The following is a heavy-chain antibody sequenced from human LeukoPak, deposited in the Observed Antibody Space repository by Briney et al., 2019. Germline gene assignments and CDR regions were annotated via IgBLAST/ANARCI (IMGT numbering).Heavy chain of an antibody. D-gene: IGHD3-22*01. V-gene: IGHV3-21*01. CDR1: GFTFSTYS. Sequence: GGSLRLSCAASGFTFSTYSMNWVRQAPGKGLEWVSSISSGSSFIYYADSVKGRFTISRDNAKNSLFLQMNSLSAEDTAVYYCARESSGYFYWGQGTLVTVSS. CDR2: ISSGSSFI. J-gene: IGHJ4*02. CDR3: ARESSGYFY.